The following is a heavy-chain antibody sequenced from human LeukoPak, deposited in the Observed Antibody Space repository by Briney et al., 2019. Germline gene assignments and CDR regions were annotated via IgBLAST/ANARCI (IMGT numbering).Heavy chain of an antibody. J-gene: IGHJ4*02. V-gene: IGHV4-38-2*02. Sequence: SETLSLTCTVSGYSISSGYYWGWIRQPPGKGLEWIGSIYHSGSTYYNPSLKSRVTISVDTFKNQFSLKLSSVTAADTAVYYCARDRPKAETDYWGQGTLVTVSS. CDR2: IYHSGST. CDR3: ARDRPKAETDY. CDR1: GYSISSGYY. D-gene: IGHD6-25*01.